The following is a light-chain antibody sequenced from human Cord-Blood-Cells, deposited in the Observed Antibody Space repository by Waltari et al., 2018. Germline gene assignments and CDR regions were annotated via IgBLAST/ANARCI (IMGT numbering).Light chain of an antibody. CDR3: CSYAGSYTLV. CDR1: SSDVGGYHS. V-gene: IGLV2-11*01. Sequence: QSALTQPRAVSGSPGQSVTLSCTGTSSDVGGYHSVSWYQQHPGKAPKLMIYDVSKRPSGVPDRFSGSKSGNTASLTISGLQAEDEADYYCCSYAGSYTLVFGGGTKLTVL. J-gene: IGLJ3*02. CDR2: DVS.